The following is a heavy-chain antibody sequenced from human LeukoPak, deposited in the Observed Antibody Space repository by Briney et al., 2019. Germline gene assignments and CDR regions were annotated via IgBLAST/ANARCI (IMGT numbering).Heavy chain of an antibody. Sequence: PSETLSLTCAVYGGSFSGYYWSWIRQPPGKGLEWIGEINHSGSTNYNPSLKSRVTISVDTSKNQFSLKLSSVTAADTAVYYCARVSFPNCSSTSCRSHEDYWGQGTLVTVSS. CDR1: GGSFSGYY. CDR3: ARVSFPNCSSTSCRSHEDY. J-gene: IGHJ4*02. D-gene: IGHD2-2*01. V-gene: IGHV4-34*01. CDR2: INHSGST.